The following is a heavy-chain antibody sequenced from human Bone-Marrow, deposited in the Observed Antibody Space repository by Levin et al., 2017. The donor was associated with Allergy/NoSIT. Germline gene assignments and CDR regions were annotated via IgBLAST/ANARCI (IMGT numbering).Heavy chain of an antibody. CDR2: ISRSSTYT. V-gene: IGHV3-21*01. CDR3: ASGPPVEMTTVGFGGWFDP. J-gene: IGHJ5*02. Sequence: GGSLRLSCAASAFGFSDYSMHWVRQAPGKGLEWVASISRSSTYTYYAESMRGRFTISRDNANNSLFLQMNSLRAEDTAVYYCASGPPVEMTTVGFGGWFDPWGQGTRVTVSS. CDR1: AFGFSDYS. D-gene: IGHD4-11*01.